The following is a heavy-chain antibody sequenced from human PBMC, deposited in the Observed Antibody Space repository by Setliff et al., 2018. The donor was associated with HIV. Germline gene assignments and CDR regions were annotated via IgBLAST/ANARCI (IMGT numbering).Heavy chain of an antibody. CDR1: GYTFIAYY. Sequence: ASVKVSCKASGYTFIAYYIHWVRQAPGQGLEWMGRIDPNFGGTNYAQKFQGRVSMTRDTSISTAYMELSRLRSDDTAVYYCARDDGFDIWGQGTLVTVSS. V-gene: IGHV1-2*06. CDR3: ARDDGFDI. J-gene: IGHJ4*02. D-gene: IGHD3-10*01. CDR2: IDPNFGGT.